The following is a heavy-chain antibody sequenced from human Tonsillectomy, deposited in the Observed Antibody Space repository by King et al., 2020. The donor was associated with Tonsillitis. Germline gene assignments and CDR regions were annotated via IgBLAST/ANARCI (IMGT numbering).Heavy chain of an antibody. D-gene: IGHD6-19*01. CDR3: ARGAGSGSYPSPDF. J-gene: IGHJ4*02. CDR1: GFSLSDYA. CDR2: IWYNGINK. V-gene: IGHV3-33*08. Sequence: VQLGESVGGVVQPGRSLRLSCAASGFSLSDYAMHWVRQAPGQGLEWVAVIWYNGINKYYEETVKGRITISRDNSQKTLYLQMNRLRVEDTAVYYCARGAGSGSYPSPDFWGQGTLVTVSS.